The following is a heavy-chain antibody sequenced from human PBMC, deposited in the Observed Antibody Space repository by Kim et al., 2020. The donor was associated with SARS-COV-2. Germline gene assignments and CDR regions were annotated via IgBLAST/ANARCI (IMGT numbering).Heavy chain of an antibody. J-gene: IGHJ6*03. CDR3: ARGRGNYYYYMDV. CDR2: ISSNGGST. D-gene: IGHD3-10*01. V-gene: IGHV3-64*01. Sequence: GGSLRLSCAASGFTFSSYAMHWVRQAPGKGLEYVSAISSNGGSTYYANSVKGRFTISRDNSKNTLYLQMGSLRAEDIAVYYCARGRGNYYYYMDVWGKGT. CDR1: GFTFSSYA.